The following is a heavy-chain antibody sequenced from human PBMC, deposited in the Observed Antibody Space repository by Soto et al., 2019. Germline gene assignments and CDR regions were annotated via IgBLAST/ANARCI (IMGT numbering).Heavy chain of an antibody. D-gene: IGHD1-26*01. J-gene: IGHJ4*02. CDR1: GGSISSGGYS. Sequence: SETLSVTCAVSGGSISSGGYSWSWIRQAPGKGLEWIGYMYHSGSTYYNPSLKSRVTISIDRSKNQFSLKLSSVTAADTAVYYCARVYSGSYSDYWGQGTLVTVS. CDR3: ARVYSGSYSDY. V-gene: IGHV4-30-2*01. CDR2: MYHSGST.